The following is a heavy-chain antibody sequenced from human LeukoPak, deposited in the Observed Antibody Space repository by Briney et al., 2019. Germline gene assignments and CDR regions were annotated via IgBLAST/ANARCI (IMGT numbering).Heavy chain of an antibody. V-gene: IGHV3-11*04. CDR3: ARDRDCSGPPDFQH. Sequence: GGSLRLSCAASGFTFSDYYMSWIRQAPGKGLEWVSYINVGGSTMFYGDSVKGRFTVSRDNAKNSLYLQMDSLRAEDTAVYYCARDRDCSGPPDFQHWGQGTLVTVSS. J-gene: IGHJ1*01. CDR1: GFTFSDYY. CDR2: INVGGSTM. D-gene: IGHD2-15*01.